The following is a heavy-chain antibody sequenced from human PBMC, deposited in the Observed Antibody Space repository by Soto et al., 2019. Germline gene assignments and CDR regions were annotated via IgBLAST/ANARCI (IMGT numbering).Heavy chain of an antibody. CDR2: INHSGST. D-gene: IGHD1-1*01. Sequence: SETLSLTCAVYGGSFSGYYWSWIRQPPGKGLEWIGEINHSGSTNYNPSLKSRVTISVDTSKNQFSLKLSSVTAADTAVYYCGNRARTGTTVWYWGQGTLVTVSS. J-gene: IGHJ4*02. CDR3: GNRARTGTTVWY. CDR1: GGSFSGYY. V-gene: IGHV4-34*01.